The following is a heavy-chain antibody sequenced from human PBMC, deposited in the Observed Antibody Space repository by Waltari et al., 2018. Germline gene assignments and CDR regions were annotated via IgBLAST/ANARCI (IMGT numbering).Heavy chain of an antibody. CDR3: ARTQRNTTPRGVIYHFDI. J-gene: IGHJ4*02. CDR1: GGSLRSYY. Sequence: QVQLQQWGAGLLKPSETLSLTCGVYGGSLRSYYWSWIRQPPGKGLGWIGKINHIGLSNANESLKSRVTISVDTANNQVSLKLNSVTAADTAVYYCARTQRNTTPRGVIYHFDIWGQGTRVTVSS. V-gene: IGHV4-34*01. D-gene: IGHD3-10*01. CDR2: INHIGLS.